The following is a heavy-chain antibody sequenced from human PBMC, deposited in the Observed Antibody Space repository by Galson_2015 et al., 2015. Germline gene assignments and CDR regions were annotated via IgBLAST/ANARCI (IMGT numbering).Heavy chain of an antibody. CDR2: IWYDGSNK. D-gene: IGHD3-16*01. Sequence: SLRLSCAASGFTFSSYGMHWVRQAPGKGLEWVAVIWYDGSNKYYADSVKGRFTISRDNSRNTLYLQMNSLRAEDTAVYYCAREGKLRLSFDIWGQGTMVTVSS. J-gene: IGHJ3*02. CDR3: AREGKLRLSFDI. V-gene: IGHV3-33*01. CDR1: GFTFSSYG.